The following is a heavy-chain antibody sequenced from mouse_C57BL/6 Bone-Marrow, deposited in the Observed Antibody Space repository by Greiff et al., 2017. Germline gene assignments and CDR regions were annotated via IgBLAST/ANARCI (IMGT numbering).Heavy chain of an antibody. CDR3: ARAYYGNSYYFDY. J-gene: IGHJ2*01. Sequence: QVQLQQPGAELVKPGASVKLSCKASGYTFTSYWMHWVKQRPGQGLEWIGMIHPNSGSTNYNEKFKSKATLTVDKSSSTAYMQLSSLTSEDSAVYYCARAYYGNSYYFDYWGQGTTLTVSS. CDR1: GYTFTSYW. V-gene: IGHV1-64*01. CDR2: IHPNSGST. D-gene: IGHD2-10*01.